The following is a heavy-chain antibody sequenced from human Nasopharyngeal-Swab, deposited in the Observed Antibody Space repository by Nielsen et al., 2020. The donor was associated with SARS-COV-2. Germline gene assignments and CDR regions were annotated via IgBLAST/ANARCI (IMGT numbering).Heavy chain of an antibody. CDR3: ARSAAQTNNFYYYYGMDV. V-gene: IGHV4-4*07. J-gene: IGHJ6*02. D-gene: IGHD2-15*01. CDR1: GGSIRSYY. CDR2: IYTSGST. Sequence: SETLSLTCTVSGGSIRSYYWSWIRQPAGKGLEWIGRIYTSGSTNYNPSLKSRVTLSVDMSKSQFSLKLSSVTAADTAVYYCARSAAQTNNFYYYYGMDVWGQGTTVTVSS.